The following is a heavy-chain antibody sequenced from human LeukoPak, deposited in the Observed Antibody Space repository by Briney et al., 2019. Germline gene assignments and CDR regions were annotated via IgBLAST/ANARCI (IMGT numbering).Heavy chain of an antibody. J-gene: IGHJ3*02. V-gene: IGHV3-48*03. CDR3: ACGSGSYFITWAFDI. Sequence: PGGSLRLSCAASGFTFSSYEMNWVRQAPGKGLEWVSYISSSGSTIYYADSVKGRFTISRDNAKNSLYLQMNSLRAEDTAVYYCACGSGSYFITWAFDIWGQGTTVTISS. D-gene: IGHD3-10*01. CDR2: ISSSGSTI. CDR1: GFTFSSYE.